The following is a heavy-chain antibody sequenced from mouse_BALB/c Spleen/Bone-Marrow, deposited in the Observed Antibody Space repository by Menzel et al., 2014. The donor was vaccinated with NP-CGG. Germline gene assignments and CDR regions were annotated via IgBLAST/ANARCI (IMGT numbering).Heavy chain of an antibody. CDR3: AREDGLWYFDV. D-gene: IGHD1-1*01. Sequence: VQLQQSGAELMKPGASVKMSCKATGYTFSSYWIEWVKQRPGHGLEWIGEILPGSGSTNYNGEFKGKATFTADTSSNTAYMQLSSLTSEDSAVYYCAREDGLWYFDVWGAGTTVTVSS. J-gene: IGHJ1*01. CDR2: ILPGSGST. V-gene: IGHV1-9*01. CDR1: GYTFSSYW.